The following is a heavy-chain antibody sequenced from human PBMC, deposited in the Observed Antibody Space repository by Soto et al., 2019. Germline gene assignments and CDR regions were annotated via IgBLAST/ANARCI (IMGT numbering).Heavy chain of an antibody. CDR1: GYTFTSYY. Sequence: QVQLVQSGAEVKKPGASVKVSCKASGYTFTSYYMHWVRQAPGQGLEWMGIINPSGGSTSYAQKFQGSVTMTRDTSTSTVYMELSSLRSEDTAVYYCAREQDCTNGVCYRGFDYWGQGTLVTVSS. J-gene: IGHJ4*02. CDR3: AREQDCTNGVCYRGFDY. CDR2: INPSGGST. D-gene: IGHD2-8*01. V-gene: IGHV1-46*03.